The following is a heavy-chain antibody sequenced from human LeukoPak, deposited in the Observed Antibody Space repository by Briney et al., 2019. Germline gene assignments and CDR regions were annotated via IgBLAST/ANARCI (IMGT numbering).Heavy chain of an antibody. CDR3: ARSTYYDFWSGYYSPNPTDY. D-gene: IGHD3-3*01. Sequence: SVKVSCKASGGTFSSYAISWVRQAPGQGLEWMGGIIPIFGTANYAQKFQGRVTITADESTSTAYMELSSLRSEDTAVYYCARSTYYDFWSGYYSPNPTDYWGQGTLVTVSS. V-gene: IGHV1-69*13. CDR1: GGTFSSYA. J-gene: IGHJ4*02. CDR2: IIPIFGTA.